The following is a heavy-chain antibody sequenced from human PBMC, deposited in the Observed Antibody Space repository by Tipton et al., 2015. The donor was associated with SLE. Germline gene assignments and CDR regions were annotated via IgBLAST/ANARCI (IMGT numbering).Heavy chain of an antibody. CDR2: INWNGGST. V-gene: IGHV3-20*04. J-gene: IGHJ4*02. CDR3: TTEGHYDFWSGYDY. Sequence: QLVQSGGGVVRPGGSLRLSCAASGFTFDDYGMSWVRQAPGKGLEWVSGINWNGGSTGYADSVKGRFTISRDNAKNSLYLQMNSLRAEDAALYYCTTEGHYDFWSGYDYWGQGTLVTVSS. D-gene: IGHD3-3*01. CDR1: GFTFDDYG.